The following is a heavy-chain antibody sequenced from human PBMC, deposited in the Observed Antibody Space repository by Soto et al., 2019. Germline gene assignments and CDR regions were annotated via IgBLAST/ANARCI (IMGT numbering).Heavy chain of an antibody. Sequence: GASVKVSCKASGYTFTDYAIPCVRQAPGQGLEWMGWINVGNGNTGYSRKFQGRVTNARDMSASTAYIEVTSLTSEDTAIYYCAREGAHYTPLDHWGQGTLVTVSS. V-gene: IGHV1-3*01. CDR3: AREGAHYTPLDH. CDR2: INVGNGNT. J-gene: IGHJ4*02. CDR1: GYTFTDYA. D-gene: IGHD2-15*01.